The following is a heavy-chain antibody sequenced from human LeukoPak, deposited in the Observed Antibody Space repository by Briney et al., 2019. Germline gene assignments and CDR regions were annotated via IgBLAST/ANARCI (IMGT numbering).Heavy chain of an antibody. J-gene: IGHJ2*01. Sequence: SETLSLTCTVSGGSVSSNIYYWNWIRQPPGKGLEWIGYIYYSGSTNYNPSLKSRVTISVDTSKNRFSLKLTSLTAADTAVYYCARLTAYFDLWGRGTLVTVSS. CDR1: GGSVSSNIYY. CDR2: IYYSGST. CDR3: ARLTAYFDL. V-gene: IGHV4-61*01.